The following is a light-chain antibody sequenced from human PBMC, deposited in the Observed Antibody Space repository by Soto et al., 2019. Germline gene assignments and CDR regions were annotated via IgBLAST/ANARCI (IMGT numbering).Light chain of an antibody. CDR3: SSYTSSSTFV. CDR2: EVS. CDR1: SSDIGAYNY. J-gene: IGLJ1*01. V-gene: IGLV2-14*01. Sequence: QSALTQPASVSGSPGQSITISCTGTSSDIGAYNYVSWSQQHPGKAPQLMIYEVSNRPSGVSNRFSGSKSGNTASLTISGLQAEDEADYHCSSYTSSSTFVFGTGTKVTVL.